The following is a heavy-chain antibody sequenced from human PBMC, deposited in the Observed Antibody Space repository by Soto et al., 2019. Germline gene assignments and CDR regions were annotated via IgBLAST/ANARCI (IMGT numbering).Heavy chain of an antibody. J-gene: IGHJ6*02. D-gene: IGHD3-3*01. CDR3: ARDRDVELRFLEWFQPVADYCYYGMNV. CDR1: GFTFSSYS. Sequence: GGSLRLSCAASGFTFSSYSMNWVRQAPGKGLEWVSYISSSSSTIYYADSVKGRFTISRDNAKNSLYLQMNSLRDDDTAVYYCARDRDVELRFLEWFQPVADYCYYGMNVWAQGPTVTV. CDR2: ISSSSSTI. V-gene: IGHV3-48*02.